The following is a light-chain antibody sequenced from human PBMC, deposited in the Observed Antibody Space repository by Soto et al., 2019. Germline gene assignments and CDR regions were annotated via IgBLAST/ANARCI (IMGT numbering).Light chain of an antibody. CDR3: QQYNNWPPIT. J-gene: IGKJ5*01. V-gene: IGKV3-15*01. CDR1: QSVSGN. Sequence: EIVMTQSPATLFVSPGERAALSVRSSQSVSGNLAWYQQKPGQAPRLLIYGASTRATGIPARFSGSGSGTEFTLTISSLQSEDFAVYYCQQYNNWPPITFGQGTRLEI. CDR2: GAS.